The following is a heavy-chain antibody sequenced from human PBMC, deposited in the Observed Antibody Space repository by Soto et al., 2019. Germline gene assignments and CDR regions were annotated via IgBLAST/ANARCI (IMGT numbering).Heavy chain of an antibody. D-gene: IGHD5-12*01. V-gene: IGHV1-46*01. CDR1: GYIFTAYS. J-gene: IGHJ4*02. CDR2: VNPSGGST. CDR3: ASEIRNGYSGYDPDY. Sequence: GASVKVSCKASGYIFTAYSMHWVRQAPGQGLEWMGVVNPSGGSTNYAQKFQGRVTITADESTSTAYMELSSLRSEDTAVYYCASEIRNGYSGYDPDYWGQGTLVTVSS.